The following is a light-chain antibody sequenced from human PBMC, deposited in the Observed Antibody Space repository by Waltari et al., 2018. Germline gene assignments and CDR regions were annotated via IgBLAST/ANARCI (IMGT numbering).Light chain of an antibody. CDR2: LGS. Sequence: IVMTQSPLSLSVTPGEPASISCRSSQSLLNSNGYNYLDWYLQKPGQSPQHLIYLGSYQASGVPDRFSGRGSGTDFTLKISRVEAEDVGVYYCVQTLETPPWTFGQGTKVEIK. V-gene: IGKV2-28*01. J-gene: IGKJ1*01. CDR3: VQTLETPPWT. CDR1: QSLLNSNGYNY.